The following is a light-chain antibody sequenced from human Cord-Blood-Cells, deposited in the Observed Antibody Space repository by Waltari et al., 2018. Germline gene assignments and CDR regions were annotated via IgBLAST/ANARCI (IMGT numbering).Light chain of an antibody. Sequence: QSVLTQPPSASGTPGQRVTISCSGSRSNIGSTYVYWDQQLPGTAPKPLIYRNNQRPSGVPDRFSGSKSGTSASLAISGLRSEDEADYYCAAWDDSLSGPVFGGGTKLTVL. J-gene: IGLJ3*02. V-gene: IGLV1-47*01. CDR3: AAWDDSLSGPV. CDR1: RSNIGSTY. CDR2: RNN.